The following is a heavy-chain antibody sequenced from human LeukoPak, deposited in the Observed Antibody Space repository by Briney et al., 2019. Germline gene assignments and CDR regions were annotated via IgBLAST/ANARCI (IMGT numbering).Heavy chain of an antibody. V-gene: IGHV2-5*02. CDR2: IYWDDDK. Sequence: SGPTLVKPTQTLTLTCTFSGFSLSTSGVGVGWIRQPPGKALEWLALIYWDDDKRYSPSLKSRLTITKDTSKNQVVLTMTNMDPVDTATYYCAHKRVDCTNGVCYTSWFDPWGQGTLVTVSS. D-gene: IGHD2-8*01. CDR3: AHKRVDCTNGVCYTSWFDP. J-gene: IGHJ5*02. CDR1: GFSLSTSGVG.